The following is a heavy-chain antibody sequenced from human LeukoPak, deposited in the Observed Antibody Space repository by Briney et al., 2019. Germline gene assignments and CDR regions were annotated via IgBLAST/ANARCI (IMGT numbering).Heavy chain of an antibody. CDR2: IYHSGST. Sequence: SETLSLTCAVSGGSISSSNWWSWVRQPPGKGLEWIGEIYHSGSTNYNPSLKSRVTISVDTSKNQFSLKLTSVTAADTAVYYCARERGILLWFGEFYYMDVWGKGTTVTVSS. CDR1: GGSISSSNW. D-gene: IGHD3-10*01. V-gene: IGHV4-4*02. J-gene: IGHJ6*03. CDR3: ARERGILLWFGEFYYMDV.